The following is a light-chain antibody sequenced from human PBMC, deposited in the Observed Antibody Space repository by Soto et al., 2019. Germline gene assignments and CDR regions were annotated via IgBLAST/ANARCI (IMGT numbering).Light chain of an antibody. J-gene: IGKJ5*01. CDR3: QHRSNWPIT. CDR1: QSVSSY. V-gene: IGKV3-11*01. Sequence: EIVLTQSPATLSLSPGERATLSCSASQSVSSYLAWYQLKPGQAPRLLIYDASNKATGIPARFSGSGSGTDFTLTISSLEPEDFAVYYCQHRSNWPITFGQGTRLEIK. CDR2: DAS.